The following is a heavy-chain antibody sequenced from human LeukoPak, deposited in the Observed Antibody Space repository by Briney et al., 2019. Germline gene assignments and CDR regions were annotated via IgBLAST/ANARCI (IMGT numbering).Heavy chain of an antibody. CDR1: GFTFSSYA. CDR3: ARALQWTVNY. CDR2: ISYDGSNK. J-gene: IGHJ4*02. Sequence: PGRSLRLSCAASGFTFSSYAMHWVRQAPGKGLEWVAVISYDGSNKYYADSVKGRFTISRDNAKNSLYLQMNSLRAEDTAVYYCARALQWTVNYWGQGTLVTVSS. V-gene: IGHV3-30*04. D-gene: IGHD4-17*01.